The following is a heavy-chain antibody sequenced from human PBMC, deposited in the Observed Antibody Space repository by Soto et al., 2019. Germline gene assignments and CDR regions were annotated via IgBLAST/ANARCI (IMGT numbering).Heavy chain of an antibody. CDR2: ISGSGGST. J-gene: IGHJ6*02. CDR3: AKVVVAATWDYYYGMDV. CDR1: GFTFSSYA. Sequence: VGSLRLSCAASGFTFSSYAMSWVRQAPGKGLEWVSAISGSGGSTYYADSVKGRFTISRDNSKNTLYLQMNSLRAEDTAVYYCAKVVVAATWDYYYGMDVWGQGTTVTVSS. V-gene: IGHV3-23*01. D-gene: IGHD2-15*01.